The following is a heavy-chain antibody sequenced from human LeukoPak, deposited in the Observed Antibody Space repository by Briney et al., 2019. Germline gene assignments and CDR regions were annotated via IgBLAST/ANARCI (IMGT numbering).Heavy chain of an antibody. D-gene: IGHD6-19*01. CDR2: INPSGGST. CDR3: ASYLSGWPMKY. CDR1: GYTFTNYH. Sequence: ASVKVSCKASGYTFTNYHMHWVRQAPGQGLEWMGIINPSGGSTTYAQKFPGRVTMTRDMSTSTVYMELSSLRSEDTAVYYCASYLSGWPMKYWGQGTLVTVSS. V-gene: IGHV1-46*01. J-gene: IGHJ4*02.